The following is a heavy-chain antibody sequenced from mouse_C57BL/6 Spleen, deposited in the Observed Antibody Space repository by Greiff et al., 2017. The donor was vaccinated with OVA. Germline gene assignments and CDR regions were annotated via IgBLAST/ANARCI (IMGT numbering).Heavy chain of an antibody. CDR1: GYTFTSYW. D-gene: IGHD1-1*01. J-gene: IGHJ4*01. V-gene: IGHV1-5*01. CDR2: IYPGNSDT. Sequence: EVQLQQSGTVLARPGASVKMSCKTSGYTFTSYWMHWVKQRPGQGLEWIGAIYPGNSDTSYNQKFKGKAKLTAVTSASTAYMELSSLTNEDSAVYYCTRGFPYYGSRDYAMDYWGQGTSVTVSS. CDR3: TRGFPYYGSRDYAMDY.